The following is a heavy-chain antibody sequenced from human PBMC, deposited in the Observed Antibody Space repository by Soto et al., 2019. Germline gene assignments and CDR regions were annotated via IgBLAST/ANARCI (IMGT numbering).Heavy chain of an antibody. D-gene: IGHD3-10*02. CDR1: RFTFSSYG. CDR3: AKDKEATRRTMVGTFDY. Sequence: PGGSLRLSCAASRFTFSSYGMHWVRQAPGKGLEWVAVISYDGSNKYYADSVKGRFTISRDNSKNTLYLQMNSLRAEDTAVYYCAKDKEATRRTMVGTFDYWGQGTLVTVSS. V-gene: IGHV3-30*18. J-gene: IGHJ4*02. CDR2: ISYDGSNK.